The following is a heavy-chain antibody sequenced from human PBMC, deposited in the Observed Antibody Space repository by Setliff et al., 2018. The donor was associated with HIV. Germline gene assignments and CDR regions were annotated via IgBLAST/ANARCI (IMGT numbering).Heavy chain of an antibody. Sequence: ASVKVSCKASGYTFSYAMHWVRQAPGQRLEWMGWINAGNGNTKYSQKFQGRVTITRDTSASTAYMELSSPRSEDTAVYYCASIDCGGDCYSYYYYGMDVWGQGTTVTVSS. D-gene: IGHD2-21*02. CDR1: GYTFSYA. CDR3: ASIDCGGDCYSYYYYGMDV. CDR2: INAGNGNT. V-gene: IGHV1-3*01. J-gene: IGHJ6*02.